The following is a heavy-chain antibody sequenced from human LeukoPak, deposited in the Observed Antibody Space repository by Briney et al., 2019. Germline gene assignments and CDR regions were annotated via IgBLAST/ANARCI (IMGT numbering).Heavy chain of an antibody. Sequence: SETLSLTCTVSGDSISSSSYYWGWIRQPPGKGLEWIGSIYYSGSTYYSPSLKSRVTISVDTSKNQFSLKLSSVTAADTAVYYCARRATMVRGASNFDYWGQGTLVTVSS. CDR2: IYYSGST. J-gene: IGHJ4*02. CDR3: ARRATMVRGASNFDY. CDR1: GDSISSSSYY. D-gene: IGHD3-10*01. V-gene: IGHV4-39*01.